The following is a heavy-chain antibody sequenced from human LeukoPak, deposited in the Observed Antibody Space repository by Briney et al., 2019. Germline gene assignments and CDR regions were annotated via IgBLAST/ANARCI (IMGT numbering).Heavy chain of an antibody. D-gene: IGHD6-13*01. Sequence: SETLSLTCAVSGGSISSSHWWSWVRQPPGKGLEWIGEIYHSGSTNYNPSLKSRVTMSVGKSKNQFSLKLSSVTAADTAVYYCAGDAAAGRDYWGQGTLVTVSS. CDR2: IYHSGST. J-gene: IGHJ4*02. CDR1: GGSISSSHW. CDR3: AGDAAAGRDY. V-gene: IGHV4-4*02.